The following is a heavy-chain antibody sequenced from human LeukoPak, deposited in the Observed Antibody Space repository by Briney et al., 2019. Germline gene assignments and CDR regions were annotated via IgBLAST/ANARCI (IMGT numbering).Heavy chain of an antibody. CDR3: ARGVAGTVMSYYYYYYMDV. J-gene: IGHJ6*03. D-gene: IGHD6-19*01. CDR1: GGSISSYY. V-gene: IGHV4-59*01. Sequence: SETLSLTCTVSGGSISSYYWSWIRQPPGKGLEWIGYIYYSGSTNYNPSLKSRVTTSVDTSKNQFSLKLTSVTSADTAVYYCARGVAGTVMSYYYYYYMDVWGKGTTVTVSS. CDR2: IYYSGST.